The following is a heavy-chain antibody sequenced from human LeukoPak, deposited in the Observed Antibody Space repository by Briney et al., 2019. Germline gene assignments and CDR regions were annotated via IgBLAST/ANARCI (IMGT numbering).Heavy chain of an antibody. CDR1: GGSMNNYH. D-gene: IGHD2-15*01. Sequence: SETLSLTCTVSGGSMNNYHWTWIRQPPGKGLEWIGHIYYSGSTNYNPSLKSRVTISVDTSKNQFSLKLSSVTAADTAVYYCASQGHCGGGTCHNWFDPWGQGTLVTVSS. CDR2: IYYSGST. CDR3: ASQGHCGGGTCHNWFDP. V-gene: IGHV4-59*01. J-gene: IGHJ5*02.